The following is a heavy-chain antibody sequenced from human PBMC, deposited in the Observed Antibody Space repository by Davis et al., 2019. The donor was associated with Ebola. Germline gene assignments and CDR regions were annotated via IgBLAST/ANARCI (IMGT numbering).Heavy chain of an antibody. V-gene: IGHV4-39*01. D-gene: IGHD6-6*01. Sequence: SETLSLTCTVSGGSISSSSYYWGWIRLPPGKGLEWIGSIYYSGSTYYNPSLKSRVTISVDTSKNQFSLKLSSVTAADTAVYYCARGPRRGYSSSSRNWFDPWGQGTLVTVSS. CDR1: GGSISSSSYY. CDR2: IYYSGST. CDR3: ARGPRRGYSSSSRNWFDP. J-gene: IGHJ5*02.